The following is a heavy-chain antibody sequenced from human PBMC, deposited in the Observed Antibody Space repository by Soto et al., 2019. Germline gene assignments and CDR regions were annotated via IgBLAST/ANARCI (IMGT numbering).Heavy chain of an antibody. Sequence: PSETLSLTCTVSGDSMTKYYWSWIRQSAGKGLEWIGRIYTSGSTNYNPSLKSRVTMSIDTSNKHFSLSLKSVTAADTAVYYCARTVGAAYYFDFWGQGALVTVSS. CDR2: IYTSGST. V-gene: IGHV4-4*07. CDR1: GDSMTKYY. D-gene: IGHD1-26*01. J-gene: IGHJ4*02. CDR3: ARTVGAAYYFDF.